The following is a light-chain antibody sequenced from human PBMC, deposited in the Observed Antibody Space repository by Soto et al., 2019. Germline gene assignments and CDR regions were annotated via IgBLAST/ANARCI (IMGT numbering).Light chain of an antibody. CDR3: QHYGTSPGT. CDR1: RGVSSSY. V-gene: IGKV3-20*01. Sequence: EIVLTQSPGTLSLSPGERATLSCRASRGVSSSYLAWYHQKPGQAPRLLIYGASTRATGIPDRFSGSGFGTDFTLTISRLEPEDFAVYYCQHYGTSPGTFGQGTTVEIK. CDR2: GAS. J-gene: IGKJ1*01.